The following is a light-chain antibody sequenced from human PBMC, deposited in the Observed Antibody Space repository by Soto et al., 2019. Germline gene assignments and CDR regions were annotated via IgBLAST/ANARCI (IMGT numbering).Light chain of an antibody. J-gene: IGLJ3*02. CDR1: SSDIGGYDH. CDR3: GSFAGPVWV. CDR2: EVT. V-gene: IGLV2-8*01. Sequence: QSALTQPPSASGSPGQSVTISCTGTSSDIGGYDHVSWYRQDPGKAPKVMIYEVTKRPSGVPDRFSGSKAGNTASLTVFGLQAEDEANYYCGSFAGPVWVFDGGTKLTVL.